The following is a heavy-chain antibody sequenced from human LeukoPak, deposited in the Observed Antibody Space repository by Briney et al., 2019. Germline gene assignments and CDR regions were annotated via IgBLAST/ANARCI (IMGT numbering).Heavy chain of an antibody. CDR2: IYTSGGT. D-gene: IGHD6-13*01. CDR3: ARDRSSSWFDAFDI. V-gene: IGHV4-4*07. Sequence: SETLSLTCSVSGASISSYYWSWIRQPAGKGLEWIGRIYTSGGTDYNPSLKSRVTMSVDTSEKQFSLKLSSVNAADTAVYYCARDRSSSWFDAFDIWGQGTMVTVSS. J-gene: IGHJ3*02. CDR1: GASISSYY.